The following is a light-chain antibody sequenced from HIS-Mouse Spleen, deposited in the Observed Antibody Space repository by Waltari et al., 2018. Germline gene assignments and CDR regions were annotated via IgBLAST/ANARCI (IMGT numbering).Light chain of an antibody. Sequence: DIQLTQSPSFLSASVGDRVTIPCRASQGISSYLAWYQQKPGKAHKLLIYAASTLQSGVPSRFSGSGSGTEFSLTISSLQPEDFATYYCQQLNSYPPTFGQGTKVEIK. CDR2: AAS. CDR1: QGISSY. V-gene: IGKV1-9*01. CDR3: QQLNSYPPT. J-gene: IGKJ1*01.